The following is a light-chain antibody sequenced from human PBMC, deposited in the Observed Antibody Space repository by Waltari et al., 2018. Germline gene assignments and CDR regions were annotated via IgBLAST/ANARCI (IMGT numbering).Light chain of an antibody. CDR3: QQLNNYPLT. Sequence: DIQLTQSPSFLSASVGDRVTITCRASQGISSYLAWYQQKPGKAPKLLIYVASALQRGVPSRFSGSGSGTEFTLTISSLQPEDFATYYCQQLNNYPLTFGQGTRLEIK. V-gene: IGKV1-9*01. CDR1: QGISSY. J-gene: IGKJ5*01. CDR2: VAS.